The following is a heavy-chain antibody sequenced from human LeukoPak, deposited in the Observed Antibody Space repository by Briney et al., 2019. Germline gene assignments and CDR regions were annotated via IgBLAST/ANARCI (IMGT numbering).Heavy chain of an antibody. CDR3: TRDSGTYNWFDP. Sequence: PGGSLRLSCVASGFTFSDSAIHWVRQSSGKGLEWIGHMDKETNLYATALAASVKDRFTVSRDDSKNTAYLHMNSLKTEDTALYYCTRDSGTYNWFDPWGQGTLVTVSS. V-gene: IGHV3-73*01. CDR2: MDKETNLYAT. D-gene: IGHD1-26*01. CDR1: GFTFSDSA. J-gene: IGHJ5*02.